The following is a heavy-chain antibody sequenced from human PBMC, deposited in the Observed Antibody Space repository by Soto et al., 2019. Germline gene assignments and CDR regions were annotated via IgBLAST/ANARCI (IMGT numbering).Heavy chain of an antibody. V-gene: IGHV3-72*01. J-gene: IGHJ4*02. D-gene: IGHD3-10*01. CDR3: ASAWFGVLKDFDY. Sequence: EVQLVESGGGLVQPGGSLRLSCAASGFTFSDHYMEWVRQAPGKGLEWVGPIRNKANSYTTEYGASVKGRFTISRDGSHNSLSLQMNSMKTEGTAVYYCASAWFGVLKDFDYWGQGTLVTVSS. CDR2: IRNKANSYTT. CDR1: GFTFSDHY.